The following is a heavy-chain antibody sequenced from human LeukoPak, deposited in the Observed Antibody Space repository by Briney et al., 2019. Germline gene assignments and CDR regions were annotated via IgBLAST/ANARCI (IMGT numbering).Heavy chain of an antibody. CDR3: ATRSGMDV. CDR1: GFTFSSYA. CDR2: ISYDGSNK. J-gene: IGHJ6*02. Sequence: GGSLRLSCAASGFTFSSYAMHWVRQAPGKGLEWVAVISYDGSNKYYADSVEGRFTISRDNSKNTLYLQMNSLRAEDTAVYYCATRSGMDVWGQGTTVTVSS. V-gene: IGHV3-30*04.